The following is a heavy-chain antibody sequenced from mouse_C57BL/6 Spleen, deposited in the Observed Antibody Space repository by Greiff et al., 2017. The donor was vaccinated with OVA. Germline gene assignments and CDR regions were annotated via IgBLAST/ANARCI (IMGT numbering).Heavy chain of an antibody. D-gene: IGHD2-2*01. CDR2: ISSGSSTI. V-gene: IGHV5-17*01. Sequence: EVTLMVSGGGLVKPGGSLKLSCAASGFTLSDYGMHWVRHAPAKGLEWVAYISSGSSTIYYADTVKGRLTISRDNAKNTLFLQMTSLKSEDTAMYYCARRDYGYDGGYYYAMDYWGQGTSVTVSS. CDR3: ARRDYGYDGGYYYAMDY. CDR1: GFTLSDYG. J-gene: IGHJ4*01.